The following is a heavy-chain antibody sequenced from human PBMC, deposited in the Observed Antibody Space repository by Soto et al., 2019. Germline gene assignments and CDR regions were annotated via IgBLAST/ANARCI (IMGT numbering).Heavy chain of an antibody. CDR1: GFTFSNYD. CDR3: AGGVVYTGSLEGS. Sequence: EVQLLESGGGLVQPGGSLRLSCAVSGFTFSNYDMSWVRQAAGKGLEWVSAITGSGGTTYYADSVKGRFTISRDNSKNTLVLQMTSLRVDATAVYYWAGGVVYTGSLEGSWCQGTQVTVSS. D-gene: IGHD3-3*01. V-gene: IGHV3-23*01. J-gene: IGHJ5*02. CDR2: ITGSGGTT.